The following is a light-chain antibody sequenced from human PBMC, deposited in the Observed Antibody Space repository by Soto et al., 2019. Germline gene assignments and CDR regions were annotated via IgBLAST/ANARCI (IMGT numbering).Light chain of an antibody. CDR2: DAS. J-gene: IGKJ4*01. Sequence: EIVLTQSPATLCLSPGERATLSCRASQSVNTYLAWFQQKPGQPPRLLIYDASHRATGTPARFSGSGSGTDFTLTISSLEPEYFAVYYCQQRIAWPLTFGGGTTIEIK. CDR3: QQRIAWPLT. V-gene: IGKV3-11*01. CDR1: QSVNTY.